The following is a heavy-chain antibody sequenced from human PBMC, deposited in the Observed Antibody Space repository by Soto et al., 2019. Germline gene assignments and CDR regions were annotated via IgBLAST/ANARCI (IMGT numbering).Heavy chain of an antibody. CDR1: GFTFRSYA. Sequence: GSLRLSCAASGFTFRSYAMAWVRQAPGQGLEWVSVISYNGANTYYADSIKGRFTISRDNSKGTVNLQMNTLRVEDTAVYYCATWHLQEHAYDIWGQGTMVTV. J-gene: IGHJ3*02. V-gene: IGHV3-23*01. CDR2: ISYNGANT. CDR3: ATWHLQEHAYDI. D-gene: IGHD1-1*01.